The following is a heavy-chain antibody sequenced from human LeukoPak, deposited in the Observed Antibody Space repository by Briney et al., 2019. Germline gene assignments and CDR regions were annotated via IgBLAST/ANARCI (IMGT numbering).Heavy chain of an antibody. CDR3: ARGLRYFDWYPYGY. CDR2: IIPIFGTA. V-gene: IGHV1-69*13. D-gene: IGHD3-9*01. CDR1: GGTFSSYA. Sequence: GASVKVSCKASGGTFSSYAISWVRQAPGQGLEWMGGIIPIFGTANHAQKFQGRVTITADESTSTAYMELSSLRSEDTAVYYCARGLRYFDWYPYGYWGQGTLVTVSS. J-gene: IGHJ4*02.